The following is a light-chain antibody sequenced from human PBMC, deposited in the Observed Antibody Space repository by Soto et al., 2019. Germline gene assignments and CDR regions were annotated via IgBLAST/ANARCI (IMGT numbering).Light chain of an antibody. Sequence: EIVLTQSPGTLSSSPGERATLSCRASESVSSNYLAWYQQRPGQAPRLLIYAASTRATGIPARFSGSGSGTEFTLTISSLQSEDFAVYYCQHYNNWPRTFGQGTKVEIK. CDR2: AAS. CDR1: ESVSSN. J-gene: IGKJ1*01. V-gene: IGKV3-15*01. CDR3: QHYNNWPRT.